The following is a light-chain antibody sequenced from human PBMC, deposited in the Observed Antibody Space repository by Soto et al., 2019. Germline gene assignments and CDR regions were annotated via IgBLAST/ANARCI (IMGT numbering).Light chain of an antibody. J-gene: IGKJ1*01. CDR1: QSIRTN. V-gene: IGKV3D-15*01. CDR2: DAS. Sequence: IVLTQSPATLSVSPVERATLSCRASQSIRTNLAWYQQKPGQAPRLLIYDASTRATGIPARFSGSGSGTEFTLTIRSLQSEDFAVYYCQQYNNWRSFGQGTKVDVK. CDR3: QQYNNWRS.